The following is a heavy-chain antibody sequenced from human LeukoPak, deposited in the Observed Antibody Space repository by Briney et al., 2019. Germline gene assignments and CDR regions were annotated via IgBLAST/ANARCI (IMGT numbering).Heavy chain of an antibody. V-gene: IGHV3-7*03. CDR1: GFTFSSYW. J-gene: IGHJ4*02. CDR2: IKQDGSES. CDR3: ATGAGCGY. D-gene: IGHD6-19*01. Sequence: GGSLRLSCAASGFTFSSYWMTWVRQAPGKGLEWVANIKQDGSESNYVDSVKGRFTISRDNAKNSLYPQMNTLRDEDTAVYYCATGAGCGYWGQGTLVTVSS.